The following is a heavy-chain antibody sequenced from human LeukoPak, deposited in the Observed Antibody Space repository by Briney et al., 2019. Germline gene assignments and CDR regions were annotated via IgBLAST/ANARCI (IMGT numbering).Heavy chain of an antibody. CDR1: GGSISSYY. V-gene: IGHV4-59*01. Sequence: PSETLSLTCTVSGGSISSYYWSWIRQPPGKGLEWIGYIYYSGSTNYNPSLKSRVTISVDTSKNQFSLKLSSVTAADTAVYYCARLGLSSSWYYFDYWGQGTLVTVSS. CDR2: IYYSGST. J-gene: IGHJ4*02. CDR3: ARLGLSSSWYYFDY. D-gene: IGHD6-13*01.